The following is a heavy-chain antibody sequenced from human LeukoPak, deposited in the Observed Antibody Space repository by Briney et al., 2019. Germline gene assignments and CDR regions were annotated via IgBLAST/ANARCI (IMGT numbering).Heavy chain of an antibody. V-gene: IGHV4-59*12. CDR1: GVSISSYY. CDR2: IYYSGST. J-gene: IGHJ4*02. CDR3: ARDFGSGSYYKQPLGY. D-gene: IGHD3-10*01. Sequence: SETLSPTCTVSGVSISSYYWSWIRQPPGKGLEWIGYIYYSGSTNYNPSLKSRVTISVDTSKNQFSLKLSSVTAADTALYYCARDFGSGSYYKQPLGYWGQGTLVTVSS.